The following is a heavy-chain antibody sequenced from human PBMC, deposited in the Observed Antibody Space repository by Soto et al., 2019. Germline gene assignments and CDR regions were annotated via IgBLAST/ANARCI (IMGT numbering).Heavy chain of an antibody. CDR2: IYSRGST. CDR1: GFTVSSND. V-gene: IGHV3-53*01. CDR3: ARRPLNRNGAY. D-gene: IGHD2-8*01. J-gene: IGHJ4*02. Sequence: EVQLVESGGDLIQHGGSLRLSCAASGFTVSSNDMSWVRQAPGTGLEWVSLIYSRGSTHYADSVKGRFTISRDNSKNTVHLQMNTPRAEDTAVYYCARRPLNRNGAYWGQGTLVTGSS.